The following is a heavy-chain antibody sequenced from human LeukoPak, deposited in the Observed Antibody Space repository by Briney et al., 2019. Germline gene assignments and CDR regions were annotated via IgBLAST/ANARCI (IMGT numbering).Heavy chain of an antibody. J-gene: IGHJ4*02. CDR3: ARRAGAYSHPYDY. CDR2: IYSGGGT. V-gene: IGHV3-53*01. Sequence: GGSLRLSCALSGFIVSSNYMSWVRQAPGKGLEWVSVIYSGGGTNYADSVKGRFTISRDNSKNTLYLQMNSLRAEDTAVYYCARRAGAYSHPYDYWGQGTLVTVSS. D-gene: IGHD4/OR15-4a*01. CDR1: GFIVSSNY.